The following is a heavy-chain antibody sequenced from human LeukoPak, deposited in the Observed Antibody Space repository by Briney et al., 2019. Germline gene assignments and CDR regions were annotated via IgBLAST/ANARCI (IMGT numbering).Heavy chain of an antibody. Sequence: GGSLRLSCAASGFTFSSYGMYWVRQAPGKGLEWVAVIWYDGSNKYHADSVKGRFTISRDNSKNTLYLQMNSLRAEDTAVYYCASLRSGPRYGMDVWGQGTTVTVSS. CDR2: IWYDGSNK. J-gene: IGHJ6*02. CDR3: ASLRSGPRYGMDV. CDR1: GFTFSSYG. V-gene: IGHV3-33*01. D-gene: IGHD3-3*01.